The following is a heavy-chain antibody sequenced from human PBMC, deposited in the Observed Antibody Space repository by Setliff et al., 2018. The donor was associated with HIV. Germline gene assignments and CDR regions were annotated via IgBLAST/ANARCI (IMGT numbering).Heavy chain of an antibody. CDR3: VSDDDTGVHVDLDY. CDR1: GATFSKYA. V-gene: IGHV1-69*05. J-gene: IGHJ4*02. D-gene: IGHD2-8*01. CDR2: IIPVLGKP. Sequence: SVKVSCKASGATFSKYAITWVRQAPGQRFEWMGEIIPVLGKPKYAQQFQDRVTITTDESTSSVYMELNNLKSDDTAVYYCVSDDDTGVHVDLDYWGPGTLVTVPQ.